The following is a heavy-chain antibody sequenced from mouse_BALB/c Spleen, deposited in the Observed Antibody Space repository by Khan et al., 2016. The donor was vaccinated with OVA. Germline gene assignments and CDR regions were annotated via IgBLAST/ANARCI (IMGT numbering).Heavy chain of an antibody. J-gene: IGHJ2*01. V-gene: IGHV1S135*01. CDR3: ARTDYYGSSYAFDY. D-gene: IGHD1-1*01. CDR1: GYSFTDYN. CDR2: IDPYNGGT. Sequence: EVQLQESGPELVKPGASVKVSCKASGYSFTDYNMFWVKQSHGKSLEWIGYIDPYNGGTSYNQKFKGKATLTVDKSSSTAFMHLSSLTSEDSAVLYCARTDYYGSSYAFDYWGQGTTLTVSS.